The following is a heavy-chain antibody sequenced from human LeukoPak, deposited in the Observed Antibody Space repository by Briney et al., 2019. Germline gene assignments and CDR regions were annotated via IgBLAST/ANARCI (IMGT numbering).Heavy chain of an antibody. CDR3: AIPPLSGTGSSRPLAGMDV. D-gene: IGHD3-10*01. CDR1: GFTFSTYS. CDR2: INSSGIVI. J-gene: IGHJ6*02. V-gene: IGHV3-48*04. Sequence: PGGSLRLSCEASGFTFSTYSMNWVRQAPGKGLEWVSYINSSGIVIYYADSVKGRFTISRDNAKNSLYLQMNSLRAEDTAVYYCAIPPLSGTGSSRPLAGMDVWGQGTTVTVSS.